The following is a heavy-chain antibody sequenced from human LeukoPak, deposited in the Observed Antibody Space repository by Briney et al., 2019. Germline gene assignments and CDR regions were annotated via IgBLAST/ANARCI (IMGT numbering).Heavy chain of an antibody. D-gene: IGHD3-22*01. V-gene: IGHV3-21*01. CDR1: GFTFSSYS. CDR2: ISSSSSYI. J-gene: IGHJ4*02. Sequence: PGGSLRLSCAASGFTFSSYSMNWVRQAPGKGLEWVSSISSSSSYIYYADSVKGRFTISRDNAKNSLYLQMNSLRAEDTAVYYCATAPHYDSSGYYYVRYYFDYWRQGTLVTVSS. CDR3: ATAPHYDSSGYYYVRYYFDY.